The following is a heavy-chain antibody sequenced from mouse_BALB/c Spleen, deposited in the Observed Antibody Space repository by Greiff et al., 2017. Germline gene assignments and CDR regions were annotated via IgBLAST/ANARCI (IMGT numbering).Heavy chain of an antibody. J-gene: IGHJ4*01. CDR1: GYTFSSYW. D-gene: IGHD1-1*01. Sequence: QVQLQQSGAELMKPGASVKISCKATGYTFSSYWIEWVKQRPGHGLEWIGEILPGSGSTNYNEKFKGKATFTADTSSNTAYMQLSSLTSEDSAVYYCARGGKSRAMDYWGQGTSVTVSS. CDR3: ARGGKSRAMDY. V-gene: IGHV1-9*01. CDR2: ILPGSGST.